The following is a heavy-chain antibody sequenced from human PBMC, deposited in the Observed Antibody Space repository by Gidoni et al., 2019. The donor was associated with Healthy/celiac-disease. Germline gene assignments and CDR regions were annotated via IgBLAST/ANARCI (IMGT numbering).Heavy chain of an antibody. CDR2: INHSGST. CDR3: AREKAVAGTRYQTFDY. Sequence: QVQLQQWGAGLLKPSETLSLTCAVYGGSFSGYYWIWIRQPPGKGLEWSGEINHSGSTNYNPSLKSRVTISVDTSKNQFSLKLSSVTAADTAVYYCAREKAVAGTRYQTFDYWGQGTLVTVSS. CDR1: GGSFSGYY. V-gene: IGHV4-34*01. D-gene: IGHD6-19*01. J-gene: IGHJ4*02.